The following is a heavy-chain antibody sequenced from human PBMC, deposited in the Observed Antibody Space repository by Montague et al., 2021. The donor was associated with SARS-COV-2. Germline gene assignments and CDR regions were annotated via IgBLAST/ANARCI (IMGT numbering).Heavy chain of an antibody. Sequence: TYYNPSLKSRVTISVDTSKNQFSLKLSSVTAADTAVYYCARQENSSGWFKPDAFDIWGQGTMVTVSS. CDR2: T. D-gene: IGHD6-19*01. J-gene: IGHJ3*02. CDR3: ARQENSSGWFKPDAFDI. V-gene: IGHV4-39*01.